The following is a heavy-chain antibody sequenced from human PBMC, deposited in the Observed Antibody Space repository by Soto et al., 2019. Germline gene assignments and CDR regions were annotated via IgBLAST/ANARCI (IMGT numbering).Heavy chain of an antibody. CDR1: GGSISSYY. D-gene: IGHD1-26*01. J-gene: IGHJ4*02. Sequence: QVQLQESGPGLVKPSETLSLTCTVSGGSISSYYWSWIRQPPGKGLEWIGYIYYSGSTNYNPSLKSRVTVSVDTSKSQFSLKLSSVTAADTAVYYCARGGIVGASPPFDYWGQGTLVTVSS. V-gene: IGHV4-59*01. CDR2: IYYSGST. CDR3: ARGGIVGASPPFDY.